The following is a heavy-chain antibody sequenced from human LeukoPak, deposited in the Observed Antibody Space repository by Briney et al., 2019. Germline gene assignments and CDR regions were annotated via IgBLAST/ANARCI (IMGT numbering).Heavy chain of an antibody. CDR1: GFTFSSYA. D-gene: IGHD2-21*01. V-gene: IGHV3-30-3*01. J-gene: IGHJ4*02. Sequence: PGRSLRLSRAASGFTFSSYAMHWVRQAPGKGLEWVAVISYDGSNKYYADSVKGRFTISRDNSKNTLYLQMNSLRAEDTAVYYCARGGEDYSHFDYWGQGTLVTVSS. CDR2: ISYDGSNK. CDR3: ARGGEDYSHFDY.